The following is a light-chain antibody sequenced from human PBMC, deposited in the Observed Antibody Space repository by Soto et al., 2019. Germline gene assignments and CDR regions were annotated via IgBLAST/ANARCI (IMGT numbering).Light chain of an antibody. Sequence: EIVLTQSPATLSLAPGESATLSCRASRSVSSYLAWYQQKPGQAPRLLIYDASKRPTDIPARFSGSGSGTDFTLTISSLEPEDFAVYYCQQRSNWPITFGQWTRLEIK. V-gene: IGKV3-11*01. CDR2: DAS. CDR1: RSVSSY. J-gene: IGKJ5*01. CDR3: QQRSNWPIT.